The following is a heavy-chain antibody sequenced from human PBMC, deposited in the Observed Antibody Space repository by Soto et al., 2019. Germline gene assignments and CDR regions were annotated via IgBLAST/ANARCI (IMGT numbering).Heavy chain of an antibody. J-gene: IGHJ4*02. D-gene: IGHD3-10*01. CDR1: GGTFSSYA. Sequence: QVQLVQSGAEVKKPGSSVKVSCKASGGTFSSYAISWVRQAPGQGLEWMGGIIPIFGTANYAQKFQGRVTITADEPTSKAYMELISLRSEDTAVYYCARATAPMVRGLFDYWGQGTLVTVSS. CDR2: IIPIFGTA. CDR3: ARATAPMVRGLFDY. V-gene: IGHV1-69*01.